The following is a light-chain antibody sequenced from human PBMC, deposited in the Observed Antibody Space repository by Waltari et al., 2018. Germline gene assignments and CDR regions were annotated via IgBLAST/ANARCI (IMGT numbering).Light chain of an antibody. CDR3: QSYDNSLRGSVL. CDR1: ASNVASFG. Sequence: QSVLTQAPSMSGAPGQRVTISCTGAASNVASFGFNWYQHPPGRVPKLLIYEKTKRPSGVPDRFSGSKSGTSASLAIEGLQPEDEGDYYCQSYDNSLRGSVLFGGGTKVTV. CDR2: EKT. J-gene: IGLJ3*02. V-gene: IGLV1-40*01.